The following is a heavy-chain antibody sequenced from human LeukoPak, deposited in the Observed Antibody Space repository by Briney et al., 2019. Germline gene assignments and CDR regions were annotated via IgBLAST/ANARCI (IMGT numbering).Heavy chain of an antibody. Sequence: PSETLSLTCAVSGGSIYSHNWWSWVRQPPGKGLEWIGEVFQSGSTYYDPSLKSRVTISVDKSRNQFSLTLSSATAADTAVYYCASHMVVPGTRGFDNWGQGTLVTVSS. CDR2: VFQSGST. J-gene: IGHJ4*02. CDR1: GGSIYSHNW. D-gene: IGHD6-19*01. CDR3: ASHMVVPGTRGFDN. V-gene: IGHV4-4*02.